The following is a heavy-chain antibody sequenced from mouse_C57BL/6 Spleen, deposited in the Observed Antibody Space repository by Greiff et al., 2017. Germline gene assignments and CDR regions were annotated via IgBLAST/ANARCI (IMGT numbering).Heavy chain of an antibody. CDR2: INPNNGGT. V-gene: IGHV1-18*01. CDR3: ARYGSRGAWFAY. J-gene: IGHJ3*01. Sequence: EVQLQQSGPELVKPGASVKIPCKASGYTFTDYNMDWVKQGHGESLEWIGDINPNNGGTIYNQKFKGKATLTVDKSSGTAYMELRSLTSEDTAVYYCARYGSRGAWFAYWGQGTLVTVSA. CDR1: GYTFTDYN. D-gene: IGHD1-1*01.